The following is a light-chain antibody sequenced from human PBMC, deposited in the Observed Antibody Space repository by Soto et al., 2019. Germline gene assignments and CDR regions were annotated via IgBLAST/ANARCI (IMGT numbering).Light chain of an antibody. CDR3: SSYTSSSTVV. Sequence: QSVLTQPASVSGSPGQSITISCTGTSSDVGGYIYVSWYQQYPGKAPKLIIYEVSDRPSGVSNRFSGSKSGNTASLTISGLQAEDESDYYCSSYTSSSTVVFGTGTKLTVL. CDR2: EVS. CDR1: SSDVGGYIY. V-gene: IGLV2-14*01. J-gene: IGLJ1*01.